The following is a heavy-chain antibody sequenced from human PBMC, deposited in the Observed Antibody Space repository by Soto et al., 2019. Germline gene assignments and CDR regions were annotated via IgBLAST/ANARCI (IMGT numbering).Heavy chain of an antibody. J-gene: IGHJ6*02. V-gene: IGHV1-69*01. D-gene: IGHD5-12*01. CDR3: AREKRRDGYNRRPYYGMDV. Sequence: QVQLVQSGAEVKKPGSSVKVSCKASGGTFSSYAISWVRQAPGQGLEWMGGIIPIFGTANYAQKFQGRVTITADESTSTAYMELSSLRSEDTAVYYCAREKRRDGYNRRPYYGMDVWGQGTTVTVSS. CDR1: GGTFSSYA. CDR2: IIPIFGTA.